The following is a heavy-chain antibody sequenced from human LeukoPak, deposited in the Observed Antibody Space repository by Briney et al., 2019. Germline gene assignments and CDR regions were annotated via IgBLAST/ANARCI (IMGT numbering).Heavy chain of an antibody. CDR2: ISSSGESL. V-gene: IGHV3-11*01. J-gene: IGHJ6*02. D-gene: IGHD2/OR15-2a*01. CDR3: AREVVIVPDYFYYGLDV. Sequence: GGSLRLSCAASGFTFSDFYMTWIRQAPGKGLEWVSFISSSGESLYYSDSVRGRFTISRDNAENSLYLQMNSLRAEDTAVYYCAREVVIVPDYFYYGLDVWGQGTTVTVSS. CDR1: GFTFSDFY.